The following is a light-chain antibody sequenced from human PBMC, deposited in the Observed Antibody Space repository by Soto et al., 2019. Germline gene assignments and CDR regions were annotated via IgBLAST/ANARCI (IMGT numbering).Light chain of an antibody. J-gene: IGLJ2*01. CDR3: ATWDRSLSVGV. CDR2: DND. CDR1: SSNIGNNY. V-gene: IGLV1-51*01. Sequence: QSVVTQPPSVSAAPGQTVTISCSGSSSNIGNNYVFWYQQLPGTAPKLLIYDNDKRPSGIPDRFSGSKSGTSATLGITGLQPGDEADYYCATWDRSLSVGVFGGGTKLTVL.